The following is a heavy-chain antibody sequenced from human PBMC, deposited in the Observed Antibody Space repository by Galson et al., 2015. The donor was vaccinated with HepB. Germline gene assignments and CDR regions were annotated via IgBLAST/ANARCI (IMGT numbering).Heavy chain of an antibody. CDR2: IISIFGIA. V-gene: IGHV1-69*13. J-gene: IGHJ4*02. CDR1: GGTFSSYA. Sequence: SVKVSCKASGGTFSSYAISWVRQAPGQGLEWMGGIISIFGIANYAQKFQGRVTITADESTSTAYMELSSLRSEDTAVYYCARDRSMKGLPFDYWGQGTLVTVSS. CDR3: ARDRSMKGLPFDY.